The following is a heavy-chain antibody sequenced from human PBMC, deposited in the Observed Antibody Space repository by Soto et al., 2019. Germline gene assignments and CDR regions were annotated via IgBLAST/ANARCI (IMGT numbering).Heavy chain of an antibody. CDR1: GGTFSSYA. D-gene: IGHD3-10*01. J-gene: IGHJ6*02. Sequence: SVKVSCSASGGTFSSYAISWVRQAPGQGLEWMGGIIPIFGTANYAQKFQGRVTITADESTSTAYMELSSLRSEDTAVYYCARDNHYLSYYYGMDVWGQGTTVTVSS. CDR2: IIPIFGTA. CDR3: ARDNHYLSYYYGMDV. V-gene: IGHV1-69*13.